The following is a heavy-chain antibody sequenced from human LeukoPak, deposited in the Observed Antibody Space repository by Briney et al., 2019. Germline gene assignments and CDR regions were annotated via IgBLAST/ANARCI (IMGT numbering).Heavy chain of an antibody. D-gene: IGHD3-22*01. Sequence: PGGSLRLSCAASGFTFSNAWMSWVRQAPGKGLEWVGRIKSKTDGGTTDYAAPVKGRFTISRDDSKNTLYLQMNSLKTEDTVVYYCTTAGYYYDSSGLPGVDYWGQGTLVTVSS. CDR2: IKSKTDGGTT. CDR1: GFTFSNAW. CDR3: TTAGYYYDSSGLPGVDY. V-gene: IGHV3-15*01. J-gene: IGHJ4*02.